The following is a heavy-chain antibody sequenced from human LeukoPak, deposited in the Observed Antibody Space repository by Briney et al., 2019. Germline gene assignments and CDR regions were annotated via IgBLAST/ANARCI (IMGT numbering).Heavy chain of an antibody. Sequence: GGSLRLSCAASGFTFTSYSMNWVRQAPGKGLEWVSTISGSGGTTYYAESVKGRFTISRDNAKRTLYVQMNNLRAEDTAVYYCARDEPASRGSWFIQNWGQGTLVTVSS. CDR2: ISGSGGTT. V-gene: IGHV3-23*01. J-gene: IGHJ1*01. D-gene: IGHD6-13*01. CDR1: GFTFTSYS. CDR3: ARDEPASRGSWFIQN.